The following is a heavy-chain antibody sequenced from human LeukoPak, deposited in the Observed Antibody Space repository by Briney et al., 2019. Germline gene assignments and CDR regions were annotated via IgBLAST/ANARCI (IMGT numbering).Heavy chain of an antibody. D-gene: IGHD6-6*01. V-gene: IGHV1-69*05. CDR3: ARGGEIEYSSIR. CDR2: IIPIFGTA. CDR1: GGTFSSYA. J-gene: IGHJ4*02. Sequence: SVKVSCKASGGTFSSYAISWVRQAPGQGLEWRGGIIPIFGTANYAQKFQGRVTITTDESTSTAYMELSSLRSEDTAVYYCARGGEIEYSSIRWGQGTLVTVSS.